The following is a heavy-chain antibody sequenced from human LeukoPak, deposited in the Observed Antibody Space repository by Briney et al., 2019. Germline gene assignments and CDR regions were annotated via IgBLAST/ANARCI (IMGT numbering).Heavy chain of an antibody. D-gene: IGHD4-17*01. CDR3: AKDADDYGDFYYYFDY. CDR2: ISGSGGRT. V-gene: IGHV3-23*01. J-gene: IGHJ4*02. CDR1: GLTFSSYA. Sequence: SGGSLRLSCAASGLTFSSYAMSWVRQAPGKGLEWVSAISGSGGRTDYADSVKGRFTISRDNSKNTLYLQMNSLRAEDTALYYCAKDADDYGDFYYYFDYWGQGTLVTVSS.